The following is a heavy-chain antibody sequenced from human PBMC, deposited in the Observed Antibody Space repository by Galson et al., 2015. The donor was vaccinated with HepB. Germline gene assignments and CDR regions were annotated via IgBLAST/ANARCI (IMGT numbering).Heavy chain of an antibody. CDR1: GFTFSSYG. D-gene: IGHD3-9*01. CDR3: ARVGYDILTGYGGYYFDY. J-gene: IGHJ4*02. CDR2: ISGSGGST. V-gene: IGHV3-23*01. Sequence: SLRLSCAASGFTFSSYGMHWVRQAPGKGLEWVSAISGSGGSTYYADSVKGRFTISRDNSKNTLYLQMNSLRAEDTAVYYCARVGYDILTGYGGYYFDYWGQGTLVTVSS.